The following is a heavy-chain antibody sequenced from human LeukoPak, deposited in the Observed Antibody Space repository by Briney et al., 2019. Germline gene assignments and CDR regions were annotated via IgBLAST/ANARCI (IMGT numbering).Heavy chain of an antibody. CDR2: INHSGST. J-gene: IGHJ5*02. CDR3: ARGWYYDFWSGYSAACWFDP. Sequence: SETLSLTCAVYGGSFSGYSWSWIRQPPGKGLEWIGEINHSGSTNYNPSLKSRVTISVDTSKNQFSLKLSSVTAADTAVYYCARGWYYDFWSGYSAACWFDPWGQGTLVTVSS. D-gene: IGHD3-3*01. V-gene: IGHV4-34*01. CDR1: GGSFSGYS.